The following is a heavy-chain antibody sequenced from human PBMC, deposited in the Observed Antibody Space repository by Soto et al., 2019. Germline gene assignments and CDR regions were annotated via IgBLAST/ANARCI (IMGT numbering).Heavy chain of an antibody. CDR3: GTGGRAAPGT. Sequence: SETVFLTCAVFGGSLSGYYWSWIRQCPGKGLEWIGEIDNSGSVKYNPSLESRVSISLDTSRNQLSLTLSAVTAGDSAVFYCGTGGRAAPGTWGQGTLVTVSS. D-gene: IGHD6-13*01. CDR2: IDNSGSV. V-gene: IGHV4-34*01. J-gene: IGHJ5*02. CDR1: GGSLSGYY.